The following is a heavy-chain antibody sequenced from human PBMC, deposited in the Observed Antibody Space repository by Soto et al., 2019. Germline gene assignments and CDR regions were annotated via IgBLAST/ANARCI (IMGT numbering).Heavy chain of an antibody. D-gene: IGHD2-2*01. CDR2: ISYDGSNK. CDR1: GFTFSSYG. Sequence: QVQLVESGGGMVQPGRSLRLSCAASGFTFSSYGMHWVRQAPGKGLEWVAVISYDGSNKYYADSVKGRFTISRDNSKNTLYLQMNSLRAEDTAVYYCAKGYCSSTSCHIPYYYYGMDVWGQGTTVTVSS. V-gene: IGHV3-30*18. J-gene: IGHJ6*02. CDR3: AKGYCSSTSCHIPYYYYGMDV.